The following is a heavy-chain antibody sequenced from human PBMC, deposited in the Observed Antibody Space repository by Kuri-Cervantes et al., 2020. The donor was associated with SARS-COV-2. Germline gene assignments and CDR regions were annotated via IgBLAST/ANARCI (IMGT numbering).Heavy chain of an antibody. D-gene: IGHD6-19*01. V-gene: IGHV3-7*01. CDR2: TTPDGSET. Sequence: GESLKISCAASGFTFSSYWMSWVRQAPGKGLESVADTTPDGSETYYVDSVRGRFTISRDNAKNSLYLQMNSLRAEDTAVYYCARWYGSAWLDFWGQGTLVTVSS. CDR1: GFTFSSYW. CDR3: ARWYGSAWLDF. J-gene: IGHJ4*02.